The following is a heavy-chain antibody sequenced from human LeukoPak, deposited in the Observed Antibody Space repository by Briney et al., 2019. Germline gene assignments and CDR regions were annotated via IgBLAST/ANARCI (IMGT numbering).Heavy chain of an antibody. Sequence: ASVKVSCKASGYTFTGYYMHWVRQAPGQGLEWMGWINTNSSGTNYAQKFQGRVTMTRDTSISTAYMELSRLRSDDTAVYYCARETQDYGDYVYWYFDLWGRGTLVTVS. V-gene: IGHV1-2*02. D-gene: IGHD4-17*01. CDR2: INTNSSGT. J-gene: IGHJ2*01. CDR3: ARETQDYGDYVYWYFDL. CDR1: GYTFTGYY.